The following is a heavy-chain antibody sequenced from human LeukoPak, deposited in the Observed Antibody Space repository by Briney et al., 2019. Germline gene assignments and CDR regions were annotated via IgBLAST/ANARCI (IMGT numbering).Heavy chain of an antibody. CDR1: GGSISSYY. CDR3: ARENYGSGSCFDY. V-gene: IGHV4-59*01. D-gene: IGHD3-10*01. Sequence: PSETLSLTCTVSGGSISSYYWSWIRQPPGKGLEWIGYIYYSGSTNYNPSLKSRVTISVDTSKNQFSLRLSSVTAADTAVYYCARENYGSGSCFDYWGQGTLVTVSS. CDR2: IYYSGST. J-gene: IGHJ4*02.